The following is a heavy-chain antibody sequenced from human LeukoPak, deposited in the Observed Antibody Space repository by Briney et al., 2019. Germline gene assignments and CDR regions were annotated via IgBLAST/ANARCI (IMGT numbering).Heavy chain of an antibody. D-gene: IGHD6-13*01. V-gene: IGHV4-4*02. J-gene: IGHJ4*02. Sequence: SETLSLTCAVSGGSISSSNWWSWVRQPPGKGLEWIGEIYHSGSTNYNPSLKSRVTISVDKSKNQFSLKLSSMTAADTAVYYCARGEVGAAAGSFFDYWGQGTLVTVSS. CDR1: GGSISSSNW. CDR3: ARGEVGAAAGSFFDY. CDR2: IYHSGST.